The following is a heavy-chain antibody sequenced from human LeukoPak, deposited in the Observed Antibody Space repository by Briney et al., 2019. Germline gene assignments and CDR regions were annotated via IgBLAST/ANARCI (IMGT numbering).Heavy chain of an antibody. D-gene: IGHD1-14*01. V-gene: IGHV4-34*01. CDR1: GGSFSGYY. CDR3: ASLHTPGYFDY. CDR2: INHSGST. J-gene: IGHJ4*02. Sequence: TSETLSLTCAVYGGSFSGYYWSWIRQPPGKGLEWIGEINHSGSTNYNPSLKSRVTISVDTSKNQFSLKLGSVTAADTAVYFCASLHTPGYFDYWGQGTLVTVSS.